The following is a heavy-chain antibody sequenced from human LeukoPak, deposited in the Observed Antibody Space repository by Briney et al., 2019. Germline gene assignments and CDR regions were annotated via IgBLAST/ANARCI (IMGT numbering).Heavy chain of an antibody. D-gene: IGHD6-13*01. J-gene: IGHJ5*02. CDR1: GFTFSNYW. CDR2: IQKDGSEK. Sequence: GGSLRLSCVASGFTFSNYWMSWVRQAPGKGLEWVANIQKDGSEKHYVDSVKGRFTISRDNAKNSLYLQMNSLRAEDTAVYYCAAHRRWATSSSGGRWFDPWGQGTLVTVSS. CDR3: AAHRRWATSSSGGRWFDP. V-gene: IGHV3-7*01.